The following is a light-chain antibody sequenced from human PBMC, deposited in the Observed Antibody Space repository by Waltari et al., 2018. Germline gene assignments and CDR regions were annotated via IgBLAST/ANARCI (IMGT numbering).Light chain of an antibody. CDR2: AAS. J-gene: IGKJ1*01. CDR1: QSIATH. V-gene: IGKV1-39*01. Sequence: EIQLTQYKSSLYASVGDRVTITCRGSQSIATHLNWYQEKPGKGTKHRILAASSLESGVPSRFSVSGSWTGFALSISSLQPEDFATYYCQQSFISPWTIGQGTRVEIK. CDR3: QQSFISPWT.